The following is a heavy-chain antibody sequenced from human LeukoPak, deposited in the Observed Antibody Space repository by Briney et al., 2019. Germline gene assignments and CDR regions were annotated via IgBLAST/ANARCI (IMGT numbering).Heavy chain of an antibody. V-gene: IGHV3-30-3*01. J-gene: IGHJ6*02. CDR3: ARAGLDDFWSGYYQFYGMDV. CDR2: ISYDGSNK. D-gene: IGHD3-3*01. CDR1: GFTFSSYA. Sequence: GGSLRLSCAASGFTFSSYAMHWVRQAPGKGLEWVAVISYDGSNKYYADSVKGRFTISRDNSKNTLYLQMNSLRADDTAVYYCARAGLDDFWSGYYQFYGMDVWGQGTTVTVSS.